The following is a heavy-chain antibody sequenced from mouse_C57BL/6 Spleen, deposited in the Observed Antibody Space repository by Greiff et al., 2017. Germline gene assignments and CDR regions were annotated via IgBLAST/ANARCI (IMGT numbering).Heavy chain of an antibody. CDR3: ARTVYYGSSPYAMDY. V-gene: IGHV1-50*01. CDR2: IDPSDSYT. CDR1: GYTFTSYW. D-gene: IGHD1-1*01. J-gene: IGHJ4*01. Sequence: QVQLQQPGAELVKPGASVKLSCKASGYTFTSYWMQWVKQRPGQGLEWIGEIDPSDSYTNYNQKFKGKATLAVDTSSSTAYMQLSSLTSAESAVYYGARTVYYGSSPYAMDYWGQGTSVTVSS.